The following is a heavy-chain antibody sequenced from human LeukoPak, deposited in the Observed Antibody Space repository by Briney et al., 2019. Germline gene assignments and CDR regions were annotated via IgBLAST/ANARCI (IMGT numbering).Heavy chain of an antibody. CDR3: VGEMESGWYPY. CDR1: GFNFRGYE. V-gene: IGHV3-48*03. Sequence: GGSLRLSCVASGFNFRGYEMNWIRRAPGEGRQWLAYISSSGSSTYYADSVQGRYTISRDNAKNSLYLHMNSLRVDDTAVYYCVGEMESGWYPYWGPGTLVTVSS. J-gene: IGHJ4*02. D-gene: IGHD6-19*01. CDR2: ISSSGSST.